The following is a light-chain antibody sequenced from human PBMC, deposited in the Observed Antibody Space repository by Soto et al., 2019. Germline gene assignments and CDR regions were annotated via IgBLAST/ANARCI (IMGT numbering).Light chain of an antibody. J-gene: IGKJ1*01. CDR1: QDIGTY. V-gene: IGKV1-8*01. CDR3: QQYMSYPWT. CDR2: DAS. Sequence: AIRMTQSPSSFSASTGDRVSITCLATQDIGTYLSWYQQIPRKAPKLLIYDASTLQTGVPSRFSGSGSGTEFTLTISSLQPDDFATYYCQQYMSYPWTFGQGTKVDI.